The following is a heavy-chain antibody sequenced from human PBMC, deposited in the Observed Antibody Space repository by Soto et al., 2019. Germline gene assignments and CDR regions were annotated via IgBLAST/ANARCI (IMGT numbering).Heavy chain of an antibody. CDR3: VRYNWNDKNFDY. D-gene: IGHD1-20*01. J-gene: IGHJ4*02. Sequence: EVQLLESGGGLVQPGGSLRLSCAASGFTFSSYAMRWVRQAPGKGLEWVSAISGSGGSTYYADSVKGRFTISRDNSKNPLYLQMNSLRAEDTAVYYCVRYNWNDKNFDYWGQGTLVTVSS. CDR1: GFTFSSYA. V-gene: IGHV3-23*01. CDR2: ISGSGGST.